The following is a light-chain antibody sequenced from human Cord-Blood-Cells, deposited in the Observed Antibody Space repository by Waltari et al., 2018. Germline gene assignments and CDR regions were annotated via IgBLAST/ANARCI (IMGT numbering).Light chain of an antibody. CDR1: SSNIGSNH. J-gene: IGLJ3*02. Sequence: QSVLTQPPSASGPPGQRVTISCSGRSSNIGSNHAYWYQQLPGTAPKLLIYRNNQRPSGVPDRFPGSKSGTSASLAISGLRSEDEADYYCAAWDDSLSGPVFGGGTKLTVL. CDR2: RNN. CDR3: AAWDDSLSGPV. V-gene: IGLV1-47*01.